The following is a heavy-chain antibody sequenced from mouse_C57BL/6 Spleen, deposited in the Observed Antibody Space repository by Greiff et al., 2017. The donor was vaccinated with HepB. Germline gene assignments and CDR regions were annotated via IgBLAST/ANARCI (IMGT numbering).Heavy chain of an antibody. CDR2: IDPETGGT. Sequence: VQLQQSGAELVRPGASVTLSCKASGYTFTDYEMHWVKQTPVHGLEWIGAIDPETGGTAYNQKFKGKAILTADKSSSTAYMELRSLTSEDSAVYYCTGRDYDYPFAYWGQGTLVTVSA. D-gene: IGHD2-4*01. CDR1: GYTFTDYE. CDR3: TGRDYDYPFAY. J-gene: IGHJ3*01. V-gene: IGHV1-15*01.